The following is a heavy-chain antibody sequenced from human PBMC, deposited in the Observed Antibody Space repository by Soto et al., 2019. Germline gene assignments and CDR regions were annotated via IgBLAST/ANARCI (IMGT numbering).Heavy chain of an antibody. CDR3: ALSGLRSSSSGDFDY. V-gene: IGHV3-23*01. D-gene: IGHD6-13*01. Sequence: EVQLLESGGNSVQQGESLRLSCAASGFTFTNYVMNWVRQAPGKGLEWVSSITGSGGNTYYADSVKGRFTMSRDNSKSTLSLHMNSLRVEDTAVYYCALSGLRSSSSGDFDYWGQGTLVTVSS. J-gene: IGHJ4*02. CDR1: GFTFTNYV. CDR2: ITGSGGNT.